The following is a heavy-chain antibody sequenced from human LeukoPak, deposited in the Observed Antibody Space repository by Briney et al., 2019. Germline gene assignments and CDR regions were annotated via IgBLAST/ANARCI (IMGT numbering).Heavy chain of an antibody. D-gene: IGHD3-16*01. V-gene: IGHV1-8*02. Sequence: ASVKVSCKASGYTFTGYYMHWVRQAPGQGLEWMGWMNPNSGNTGYAQKFQGRVTMTRNTSISTAYMELSSLRSEDTAVYYCALWGGYFDYWGQGTLVTVSS. CDR2: MNPNSGNT. CDR3: ALWGGYFDY. J-gene: IGHJ4*02. CDR1: GYTFTGYY.